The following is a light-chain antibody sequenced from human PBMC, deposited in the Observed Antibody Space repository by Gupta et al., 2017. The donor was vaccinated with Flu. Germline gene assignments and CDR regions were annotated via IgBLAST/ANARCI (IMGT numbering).Light chain of an antibody. V-gene: IGLV3-21*02. J-gene: IGLJ2*01. Sequence: SSVLTQPPSVSVAPGQTARVTCGGNNIGSKSVHWYQLNTGQAPVLIVYEDSNRPSGIPERFSGSNSGNTATLTISRVEAGDEADYYCQVWDSSSDHLVFGGGTKVTVL. CDR2: EDS. CDR1: NIGSKS. CDR3: QVWDSSSDHLV.